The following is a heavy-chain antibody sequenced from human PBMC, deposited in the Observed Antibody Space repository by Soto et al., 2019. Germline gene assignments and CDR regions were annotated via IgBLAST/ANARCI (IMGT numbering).Heavy chain of an antibody. V-gene: IGHV1-69*13. CDR2: IIPIFGTA. CDR1: GGTFSSYA. CDR3: ARDIGDKYYYDSSGYYYYYGMDV. Sequence: SVKVSCKASGGTFSSYAISWVRQAPGQGLEWMGGIIPIFGTANYAQKFQGRVTITADESTSTAHMELSSLRSEDTAVYYCARDIGDKYYYDSSGYYYYYGMDVWGQGTTVTVSS. D-gene: IGHD3-22*01. J-gene: IGHJ6*02.